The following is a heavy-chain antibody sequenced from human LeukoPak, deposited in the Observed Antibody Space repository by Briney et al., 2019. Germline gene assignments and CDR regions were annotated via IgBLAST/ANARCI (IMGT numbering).Heavy chain of an antibody. CDR2: IYHSGST. CDR1: GYSISSGYY. CDR3: ARHKDYYYSYMDV. Sequence: SETLSLTCTVSGYSISSGYYWGWIRQPPGKGLEWIGSIYHSGSTFYNPSLKSRVTISVDTSKNQFSLKLSSVTAADTAVYYCARHKDYYYSYMDVWGKGTTVTISS. V-gene: IGHV4-38-2*02. J-gene: IGHJ6*03.